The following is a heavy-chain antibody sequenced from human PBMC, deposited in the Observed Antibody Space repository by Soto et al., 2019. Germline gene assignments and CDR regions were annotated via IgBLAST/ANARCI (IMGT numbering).Heavy chain of an antibody. Sequence: GGSLRLSCAASGFTFSSYGMHWVRQAPGKGLEWVAVIWYDGSNKYYADSVKGRFTISRDNSKNTLYLQMNSLRAEDTAVYYCARASTVVQAAMWYFDYWGQGTLVTVSS. J-gene: IGHJ4*02. V-gene: IGHV3-33*01. CDR2: IWYDGSNK. CDR3: ARASTVVQAAMWYFDY. D-gene: IGHD2-2*01. CDR1: GFTFSSYG.